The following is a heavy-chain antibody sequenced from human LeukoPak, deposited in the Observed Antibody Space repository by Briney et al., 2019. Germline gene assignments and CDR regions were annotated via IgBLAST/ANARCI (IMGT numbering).Heavy chain of an antibody. CDR2: IYYSGST. D-gene: IGHD6-6*01. Sequence: SETLSLTCTVSGGSISSYYWSRIRQPPGKGLEWIGYIYYSGSTNYNPSLKSRVTISVDTSKNQFSLKLSSVTAADTAVYYCARGRAARGTSFDYWGQGTLVTVSP. CDR1: GGSISSYY. V-gene: IGHV4-59*01. CDR3: ARGRAARGTSFDY. J-gene: IGHJ4*02.